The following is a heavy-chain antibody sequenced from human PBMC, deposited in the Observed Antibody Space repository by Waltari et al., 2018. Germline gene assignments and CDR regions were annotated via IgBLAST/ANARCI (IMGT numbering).Heavy chain of an antibody. CDR1: GWSFRCYY. Sequence: QVQLQQWGAGLLKPSETLPLTCAVYGWSFRCYYWLWIPQPPGKGREWIGEINHSGSTNYNPSLKSRVTISVDTSKNQFSLNLSSVTAADTAVYYCARKDSSGYFVRPRFDYWGQGTLVTVSS. J-gene: IGHJ4*02. CDR3: ARKDSSGYFVRPRFDY. V-gene: IGHV4-34*01. D-gene: IGHD3-22*01. CDR2: INHSGST.